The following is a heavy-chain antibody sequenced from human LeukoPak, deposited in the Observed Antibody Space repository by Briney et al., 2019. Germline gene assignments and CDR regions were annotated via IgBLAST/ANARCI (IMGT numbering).Heavy chain of an antibody. V-gene: IGHV4-59*01. CDR1: GGSISSSY. CDR2: MDSSGSI. Sequence: SETLSLTCTVAGGSISSSYWNWIRQSPGKGLEWIGNMDSSGSIKYNPSLRSQVTMSLDTSKNQVSLKLRSVTAADTATYYCTRGYYEPFDRWGQGTLVIVSS. D-gene: IGHD3-22*01. CDR3: TRGYYEPFDR. J-gene: IGHJ5*02.